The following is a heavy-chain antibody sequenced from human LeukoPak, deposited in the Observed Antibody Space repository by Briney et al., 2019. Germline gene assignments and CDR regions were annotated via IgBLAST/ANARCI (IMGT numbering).Heavy chain of an antibody. D-gene: IGHD2-21*01. J-gene: IGHJ4*02. Sequence: SGPTLVKPTPTLTLTCSFSGFSLSTRGVGVGWIRQPPGKALEWLALIYWDDDKRYSPSLKSRLSITKDTSKNQVVLTMTNMDPVDTATYYCAYCVAPKNFDSWGQGTLVTVSS. CDR3: AYCVAPKNFDS. CDR1: GFSLSTRGVG. CDR2: IYWDDDK. V-gene: IGHV2-5*02.